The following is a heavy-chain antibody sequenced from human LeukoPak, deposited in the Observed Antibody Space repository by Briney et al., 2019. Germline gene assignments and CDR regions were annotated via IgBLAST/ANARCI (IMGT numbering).Heavy chain of an antibody. CDR2: INHSGST. V-gene: IGHV4-34*01. D-gene: IGHD2-15*01. CDR3: ARDDCSGGSCYVAY. J-gene: IGHJ4*02. Sequence: TSETLSLTCAVYGGSFSGYYWSWIRQPPGKGLEWIGEINHSGSTNYNPSLKSRVTISVDTSKNQFSLKLSSVTAADTAVYYCARDDCSGGSCYVAYWGQGTRVTVSS. CDR1: GGSFSGYY.